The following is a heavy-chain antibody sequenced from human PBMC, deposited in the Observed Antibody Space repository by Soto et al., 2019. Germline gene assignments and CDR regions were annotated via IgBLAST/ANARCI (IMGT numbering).Heavy chain of an antibody. CDR1: GGSISSGGYY. V-gene: IGHV4-31*03. J-gene: IGHJ4*02. D-gene: IGHD2-2*02. CDR2: IYYSGST. CDR3: ATEPLRGVVVPAAIGAPDY. Sequence: PSETLSLTCTVSGGSISSGGYYWSWIHQHPGKGLEWIGYIYYSGSTYYNPSLKSRVTISVDTSKNQFSLKLSSVTAADTAVYYCATEPLRGVVVPAAIGAPDYWGQGTLVTVSS.